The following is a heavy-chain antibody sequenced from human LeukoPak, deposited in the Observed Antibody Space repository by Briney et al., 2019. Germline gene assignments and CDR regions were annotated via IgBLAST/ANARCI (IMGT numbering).Heavy chain of an antibody. CDR3: ARTSIAARPNAFDI. D-gene: IGHD6-6*01. CDR1: GGSINSYY. V-gene: IGHV4-59*01. CDR2: IYYSGST. Sequence: SETLSVICTVSGGSINSYYWSWIRQPPGKGLEWIGYIYYSGSTNYNPSLKSRVTISVDTSKNQFSLKLSTVTAADTAVYYCARTSIAARPNAFDIWGQGTMVTVSS. J-gene: IGHJ3*02.